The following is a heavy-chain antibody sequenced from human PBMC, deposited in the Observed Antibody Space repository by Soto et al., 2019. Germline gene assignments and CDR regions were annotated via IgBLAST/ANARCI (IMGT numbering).Heavy chain of an antibody. CDR3: AKDRVESGLGDVDY. CDR2: ISYDGSKK. D-gene: IGHD3-16*01. J-gene: IGHJ4*02. V-gene: IGHV3-30*18. CDR1: GFTFNTNG. Sequence: QVQLVESGGGVVQPGRSLRLSCAASGFTFNTNGMHWVRQAPGKGLEWVAIISYDGSKKYYADSVKGRLTISRDNSKNTLSLQMNSLRPEDTAVYFCAKDRVESGLGDVDYWGQGTLVTVSS.